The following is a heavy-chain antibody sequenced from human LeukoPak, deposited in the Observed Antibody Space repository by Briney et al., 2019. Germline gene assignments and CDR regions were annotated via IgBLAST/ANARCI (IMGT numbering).Heavy chain of an antibody. V-gene: IGHV1-8*03. J-gene: IGHJ5*02. Sequence: ASVKVSCKASGYTFTSYDINWVRQATGQGLEWMGWMNPNSGNTGYAQKFQGRVTITRNTSISTAYMELSSLRSEDTAVYYCARSITVEFGELLGSHWFDPWGQGTLVTVSS. CDR1: GYTFTSYD. CDR3: ARSITVEFGELLGSHWFDP. D-gene: IGHD3-10*01. CDR2: MNPNSGNT.